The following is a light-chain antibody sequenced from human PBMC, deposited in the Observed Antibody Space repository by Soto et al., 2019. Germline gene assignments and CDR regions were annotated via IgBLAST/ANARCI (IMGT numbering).Light chain of an antibody. J-gene: IGKJ1*01. V-gene: IGKV1-8*01. CDR1: QGISSY. CDR2: AAS. Sequence: AIRMTQSPSSLSASTGDRVTITCRASQGISSYLAWYQQKPGKAPKLLIYAASTLQSGVPSRFSGSGSGTDFTLTISCLQSEDFATYYCQQYSAFSVMFGQGTKV. CDR3: QQYSAFSVM.